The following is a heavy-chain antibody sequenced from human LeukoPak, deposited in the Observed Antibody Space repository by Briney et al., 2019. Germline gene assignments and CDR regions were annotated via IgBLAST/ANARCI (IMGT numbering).Heavy chain of an antibody. D-gene: IGHD1-1*01. CDR1: GFTVSSNY. V-gene: IGHV3-66*01. J-gene: IGHJ4*02. CDR3: ARDHVHSGFDY. CDR2: IYSGGST. Sequence: GGSLRLSCAASGFTVSSNYMSWVRQAPGKGLEWVSVIYSGGSTYYADSVKGRFTISRDNSKNTLYLQMNSLRAEDTAVYYCARDHVHSGFDYWGQGTLVTVSS.